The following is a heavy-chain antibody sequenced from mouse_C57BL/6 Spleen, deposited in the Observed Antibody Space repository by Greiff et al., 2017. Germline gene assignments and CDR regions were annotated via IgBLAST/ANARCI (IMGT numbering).Heavy chain of an antibody. J-gene: IGHJ2*01. Sequence: QVQLQQPGAELVKPGASVQLSCTASGYTFTSYWMHWVKQRPGQGLEWIGMIHPNSGSTNYTEKFKSKATLTVDKSSSPAYKQLSCLTTEDSAVYYCARPTTQATFDYWGQGTTLTVSS. V-gene: IGHV1-64*01. CDR3: ARPTTQATFDY. CDR1: GYTFTSYW. CDR2: IHPNSGST. D-gene: IGHD3-2*02.